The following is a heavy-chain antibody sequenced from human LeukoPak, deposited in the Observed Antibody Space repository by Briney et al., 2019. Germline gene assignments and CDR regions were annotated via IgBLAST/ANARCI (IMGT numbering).Heavy chain of an antibody. Sequence: KPSETLSLTGTVSGGSISSSSYYWSWIRQAAGKGLEWIGRIYSSGSTNYNPSLKSRVTMSVDTSKNQFSLKLSSVTAADTAVYYCARDNLDPLGVWGYYYYMDVWGKGTTVTVSS. D-gene: IGHD7-27*01. J-gene: IGHJ6*03. CDR1: GGSISSSSYY. CDR3: ARDNLDPLGVWGYYYYMDV. CDR2: IYSSGST. V-gene: IGHV4-61*02.